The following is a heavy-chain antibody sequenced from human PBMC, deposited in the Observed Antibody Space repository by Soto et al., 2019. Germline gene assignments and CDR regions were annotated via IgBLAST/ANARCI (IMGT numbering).Heavy chain of an antibody. J-gene: IGHJ4*02. CDR1: GYTLTSDA. Sequence: ASVKVSCKASGYTLTSDAMRWVRQAPGQRLEWMGWINPGNGTTKYSQKVQGRVIIERDTSASTAYMELSSLRSEHKAVYYCARGGYLDSSNYLAYWGLGTLVTVSS. D-gene: IGHD3-22*01. V-gene: IGHV1-3*01. CDR3: ARGGYLDSSNYLAY. CDR2: INPGNGTT.